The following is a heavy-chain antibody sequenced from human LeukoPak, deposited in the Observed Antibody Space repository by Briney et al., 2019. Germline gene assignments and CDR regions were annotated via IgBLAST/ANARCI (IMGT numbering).Heavy chain of an antibody. J-gene: IGHJ4*02. Sequence: SETLSLTCTVSGGSISSYYWSWIRQPPGKGLEWIGYIYYSGSTNYNPSLKSRVTISVDTSKNQFSLKLSSVTAADTAVYYCARDLYVYYGSGSYLYFDYWGQGTLVTVSS. D-gene: IGHD3-10*01. CDR1: GGSISSYY. V-gene: IGHV4-59*01. CDR2: IYYSGST. CDR3: ARDLYVYYGSGSYLYFDY.